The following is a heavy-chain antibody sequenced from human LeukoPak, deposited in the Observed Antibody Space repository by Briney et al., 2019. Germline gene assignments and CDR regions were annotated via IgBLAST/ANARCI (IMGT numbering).Heavy chain of an antibody. CDR2: IDTSGST. Sequence: PSPTLSLTCTVSGASISSGSDDWGCLRQPGGKGLEWFVRIDTSGSTNYSPTPNNRATITVDASKNQFSLKLSSVTAADTAAYYCASGCRGGWYLVYSIYWGRGGLLAVAS. CDR3: ASGCRGGWYLVYSIY. CDR1: GASISSGSDD. J-gene: IGHJ4*02. V-gene: IGHV4-61*02. D-gene: IGHD6-19*01.